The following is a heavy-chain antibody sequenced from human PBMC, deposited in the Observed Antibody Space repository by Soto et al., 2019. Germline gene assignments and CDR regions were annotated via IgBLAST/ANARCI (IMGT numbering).Heavy chain of an antibody. Sequence: EVQLVESGGGLVQPGDSLTLSCAASGITVSDNYMSWVRQAPGKGLEWVSIIYSGGNTHHADSVKGRFTISRHNSKKTLYLQMNSLRPEDTAVYFCARAVYSGELAYWGQGTLVTVSS. CDR3: ARAVYSGELAY. CDR2: IYSGGNT. J-gene: IGHJ4*02. CDR1: GITVSDNY. D-gene: IGHD5-12*01. V-gene: IGHV3-53*04.